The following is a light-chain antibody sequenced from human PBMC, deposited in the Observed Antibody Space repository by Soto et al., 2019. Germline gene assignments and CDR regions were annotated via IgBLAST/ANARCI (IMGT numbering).Light chain of an antibody. CDR2: NNN. CDR3: AAWDDSLNGYV. J-gene: IGLJ1*01. CDR1: SSNIGTNA. V-gene: IGLV1-44*01. Sequence: QSVLTQPPSASGTPGQRVTISCSGGSSNIGTNAVNWYQQLPGTAPKLLIYNNNQRPSGVPDRFSGSKSGTSASLAISGLQSEDEADYYCAAWDDSLNGYVFGTGTNVTVL.